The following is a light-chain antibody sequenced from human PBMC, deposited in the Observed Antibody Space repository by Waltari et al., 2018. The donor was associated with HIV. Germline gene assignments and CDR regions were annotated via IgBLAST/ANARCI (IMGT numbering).Light chain of an antibody. J-gene: IGLJ2*01. CDR1: FSNVGAGYA. V-gene: IGLV1-40*01. CDR2: ANV. Sequence: QSVLTQPPSLSGAPGLSATISCTGNFSNVGAGYAVPWYQLLPGTAPRLLIYANVNRPSGVPDRFFGSKSGSSASLGISRLQAEDEADYYCQSYDSSLSGVVFGGGTRLTVL. CDR3: QSYDSSLSGVV.